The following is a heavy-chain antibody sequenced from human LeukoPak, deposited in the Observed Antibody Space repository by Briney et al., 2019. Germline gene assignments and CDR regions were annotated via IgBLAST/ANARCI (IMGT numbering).Heavy chain of an antibody. J-gene: IGHJ4*02. Sequence: GGSLRLSCSASGFTFSSYAMHWVRQAPGKGLEYVSAISSNGGSTYYADSVKGRFTISRDNSKNTLYLQMSSLRAEDTAVYYCVKGLRGGPVVVFDYWGEGTLVTVCS. CDR2: ISSNGGST. CDR3: VKGLRGGPVVVFDY. CDR1: GFTFSSYA. V-gene: IGHV3-64D*06. D-gene: IGHD2-21*01.